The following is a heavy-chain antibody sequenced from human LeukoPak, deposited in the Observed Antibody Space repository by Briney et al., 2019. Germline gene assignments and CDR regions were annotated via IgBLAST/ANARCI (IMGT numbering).Heavy chain of an antibody. V-gene: IGHV3-13*01. J-gene: IGHJ4*02. D-gene: IGHD5-18*01. CDR3: ARFGGYSYGYDY. CDR1: GFTFSSYD. Sequence: GGSLRLSCAASGFTFSSYDMHWVRQATGKGLEWVSAIGTAGDTYYPGSVKGRFTISRENAKNSLFLQMNSLRAGDTAAYYCARFGGYSYGYDYWGQGTLVTVSS. CDR2: IGTAGDT.